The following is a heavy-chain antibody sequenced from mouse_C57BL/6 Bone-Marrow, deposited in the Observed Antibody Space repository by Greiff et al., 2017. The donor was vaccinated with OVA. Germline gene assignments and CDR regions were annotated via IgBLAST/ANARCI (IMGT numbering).Heavy chain of an antibody. D-gene: IGHD1-1*01. V-gene: IGHV8-8*01. CDR3: ARPYYYGSSLFAY. J-gene: IGHJ3*01. CDR1: GFSLSTFGMG. CDR2: IWWDDDK. Sequence: QVTLNVSGPGILQPSQTLSLTCSFSGFSLSTFGMGVGWIRQPSGKGLEWLAHIWWDDDKYYNPALKSRLTISKDTSKNQVFLKIANVDTADTATYFCARPYYYGSSLFAYWGQGTLVTVSA.